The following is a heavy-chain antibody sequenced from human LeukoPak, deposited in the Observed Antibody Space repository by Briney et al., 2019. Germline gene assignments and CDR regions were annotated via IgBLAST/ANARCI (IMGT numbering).Heavy chain of an antibody. Sequence: PGGSLRLSCAASGFSFSNYGMSWVRQAPGEGLEWVSSITRGAQSTYYADSVKGRYTISRDNSRNTLYLQMSSLRPEDTAVYYCTKWSGFGDDWGQGTLVTVSS. V-gene: IGHV3-23*01. CDR2: ITRGAQST. D-gene: IGHD3-10*01. CDR3: TKWSGFGDD. J-gene: IGHJ4*02. CDR1: GFSFSNYG.